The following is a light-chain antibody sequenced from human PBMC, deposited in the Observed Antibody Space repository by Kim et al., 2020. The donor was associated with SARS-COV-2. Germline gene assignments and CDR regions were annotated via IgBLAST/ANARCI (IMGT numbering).Light chain of an antibody. J-gene: IGKJ2*01. CDR2: MAS. CDR3: QQYKTHYT. CDR1: QSISSF. V-gene: IGKV1-5*03. Sequence: LSSSRGDRVTITCRASQSISSFLAWYQQRPGKVPKVLISMASILEVAVPSRFNCSGSGTEFTLTISTLQPDDFATYYCQQYKTHYTFGQGTKLEF.